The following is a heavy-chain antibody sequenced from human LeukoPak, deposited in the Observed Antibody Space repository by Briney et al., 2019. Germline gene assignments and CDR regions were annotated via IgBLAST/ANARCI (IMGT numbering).Heavy chain of an antibody. Sequence: GGSLRLSCGASGFTFNFFAMSWVRQAPGKGLEWVSGIEKDGSSAYYVDSVRGRFTISRDNSKNTLYLQMHSLRPEDTATYYCAKFAGALMEYWYFDVWGRGTLVTVSS. CDR2: IEKDGSSA. V-gene: IGHV3-23*03. J-gene: IGHJ2*01. CDR1: GFTFNFFA. D-gene: IGHD3-3*01. CDR3: AKFAGALMEYWYFDV.